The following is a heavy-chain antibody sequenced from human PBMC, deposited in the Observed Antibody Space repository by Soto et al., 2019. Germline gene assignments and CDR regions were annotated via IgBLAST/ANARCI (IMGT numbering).Heavy chain of an antibody. CDR2: INPSGGST. J-gene: IGHJ6*03. CDR3: ARRGGVPYCSSTSCRYYYYYMDV. V-gene: IGHV1-46*03. CDR1: GYTFTSYY. Sequence: ASVKVSCKASGYTFTSYYMHWVRQAPGQGLEWMGIINPSGGSTSYAQKFQGRVTMTRDTSTSTVYMELSSLRSEDTAVYYCARRGGVPYCSSTSCRYYYYYMDVWGKGTTVTVSS. D-gene: IGHD2-2*01.